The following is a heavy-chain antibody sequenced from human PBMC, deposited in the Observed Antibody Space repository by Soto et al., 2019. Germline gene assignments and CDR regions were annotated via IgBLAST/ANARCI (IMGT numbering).Heavy chain of an antibody. CDR2: IYSSGST. V-gene: IGHV3-53*01. J-gene: IGHJ4*01. Sequence: GGSLRLSCAASGFTVRDDFLTWIRQAPGKGLEWVSLIYSSGSTYYADSVKGRFTISTDNSRSTLCLQMNSLGADDTAVYYCAGDFWAGLAHWGHGTLVTVSS. CDR1: GFTVRDDF. D-gene: IGHD3-3*01. CDR3: AGDFWAGLAH.